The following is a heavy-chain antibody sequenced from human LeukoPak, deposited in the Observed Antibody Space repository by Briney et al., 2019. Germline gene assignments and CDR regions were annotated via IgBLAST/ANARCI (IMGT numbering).Heavy chain of an antibody. D-gene: IGHD3-10*02. CDR1: GYSFTSYW. J-gene: IGHJ4*02. CDR2: IYPVDSDT. CDR3: CSGSFSSYFDH. V-gene: IGHV5-51*01. Sequence: HGESLKISCKGSGYSFTSYWIAWVRQMPGKGLEWMGIIYPVDSDTRYSPSFQVQVTISTDKSITTAYLQWSSLKASDTALYYCCSGSFSSYFDHCGQGTLVTLSS.